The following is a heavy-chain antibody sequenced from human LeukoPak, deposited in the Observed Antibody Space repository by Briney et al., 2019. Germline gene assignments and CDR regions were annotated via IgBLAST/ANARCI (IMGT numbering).Heavy chain of an antibody. CDR1: GYGFTNYA. Sequence: GASVKVSCKASGYGFTNYAMHWVRQAPGQRLEWMGWINTGNDNTKYSQNFQGRVTLTRDIYPNTAYIELSSLSCEDIAVYYCARGLVLEGLLPTNDAFTVWGEGTTVSASS. CDR2: INTGNDNT. V-gene: IGHV1-3*03. J-gene: IGHJ3*01. D-gene: IGHD3-3*01. CDR3: ARGLVLEGLLPTNDAFTV.